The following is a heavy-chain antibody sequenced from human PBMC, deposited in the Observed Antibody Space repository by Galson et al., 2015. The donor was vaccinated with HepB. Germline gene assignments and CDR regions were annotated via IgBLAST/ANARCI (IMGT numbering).Heavy chain of an antibody. V-gene: IGHV3-33*01. CDR1: GFTFSRYA. Sequence: SLRLSCAASGFTFSRYAMHWVRQAPGEGLEWVAVIWYDGSNKYFADSVKGRFTISRDNSKEILFLQINSLRIEDTGIYYCTTDPRIWGRGAL. D-gene: IGHD3-3*02. J-gene: IGHJ4*02. CDR2: IWYDGSNK. CDR3: TTDPRI.